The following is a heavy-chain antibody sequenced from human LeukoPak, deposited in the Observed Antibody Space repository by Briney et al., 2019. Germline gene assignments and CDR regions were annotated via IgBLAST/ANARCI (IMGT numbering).Heavy chain of an antibody. CDR1: GFTFNSYG. J-gene: IGHJ3*02. CDR3: AKVSGYCSSTSCYNVDI. Sequence: GGSLRLSCAASGFTFNSYGMHWVRQAPGKGLEWVAVISYDGSNKYYADSVKGRFTISRDNSKNTLYLQMNSLRAEDTAVYYCAKVSGYCSSTSCYNVDIWGQGTMVTVSS. D-gene: IGHD2-2*02. CDR2: ISYDGSNK. V-gene: IGHV3-30*18.